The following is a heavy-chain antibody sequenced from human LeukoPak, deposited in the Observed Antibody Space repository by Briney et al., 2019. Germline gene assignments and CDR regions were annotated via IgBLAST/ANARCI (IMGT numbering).Heavy chain of an antibody. CDR1: GGSISGYY. V-gene: IGHV4-59*01. D-gene: IGHD3-22*01. Sequence: SETLSLTCTVSGGSISGYYWSWIRQPPGKGLEWVGYIYYSGTTNCNPSLKSRVTISVDTSRNQFSLKLSSVTAADTAVYYCAREPSFYYDSSGYYYYYGMDVWGQGTTVTVSS. CDR2: IYYSGTT. J-gene: IGHJ6*02. CDR3: AREPSFYYDSSGYYYYYGMDV.